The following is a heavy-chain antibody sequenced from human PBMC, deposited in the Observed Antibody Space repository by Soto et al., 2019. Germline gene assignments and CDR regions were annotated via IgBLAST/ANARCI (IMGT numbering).Heavy chain of an antibody. V-gene: IGHV4-31*03. CDR3: ARDHSPGLHLVY. CDR2: IYYSGST. J-gene: IGHJ4*02. D-gene: IGHD4-4*01. CDR1: GGSSSSGGYY. Sequence: SETLSLTCPVSGGSSSSGGYYWSWIRQHPGKGLEWIGFIYYSGSTYYNPSLKSRVTISVDTSKNQFSLKLSSVTAADTAVYYCARDHSPGLHLVYWGQGTLVTVSS.